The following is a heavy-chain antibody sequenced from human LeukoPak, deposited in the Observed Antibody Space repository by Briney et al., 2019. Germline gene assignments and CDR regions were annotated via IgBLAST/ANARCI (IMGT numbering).Heavy chain of an antibody. Sequence: VGSLRLSCAASGFIFSNYEMYWVRQGPGKGLEWVSYISNSGTTIYYADSVKGRFTISRDDAENSLYLQMNSLRVDDTAVYYCAREGGFDLWGRGTLVTVSS. V-gene: IGHV3-48*03. CDR1: GFIFSNYE. CDR3: AREGGFDL. CDR2: ISNSGTTI. J-gene: IGHJ2*01. D-gene: IGHD1-26*01.